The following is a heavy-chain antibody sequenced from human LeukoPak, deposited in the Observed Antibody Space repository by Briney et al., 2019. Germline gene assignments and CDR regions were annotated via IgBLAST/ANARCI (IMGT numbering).Heavy chain of an antibody. D-gene: IGHD3-3*01. CDR1: GYTFTGYY. V-gene: IGHV1-2*02. J-gene: IGHJ5*02. Sequence: PRASVKVSCKASGYTFTGYYMHWVRQAPGQGLEWMGWINPNSGGTNYAQKFQGRVTMTRDTSISTAYMELSRLRSDDTAVYYCARDLGGLRFSPGWFDPWGQGALVTVSS. CDR3: ARDLGGLRFSPGWFDP. CDR2: INPNSGGT.